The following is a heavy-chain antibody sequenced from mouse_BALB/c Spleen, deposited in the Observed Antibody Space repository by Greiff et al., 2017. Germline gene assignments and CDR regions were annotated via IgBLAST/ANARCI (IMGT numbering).Heavy chain of an antibody. CDR2: IDPENGDT. CDR1: GFNIKDYY. V-gene: IGHV14-4*02. CDR3: NVYSSGYGWFAY. D-gene: IGHD3-1*01. J-gene: IGHJ3*01. Sequence: VQLKESGAELVRSGASVKLSCTASGFNIKDYYMHWVKQRPEQGLEWIGWIDPENGDTEYAPKFQGKATMTADTSSNTAYLQLSSLTSEDTAVYYCNVYSSGYGWFAYWGQGTLVTVSA.